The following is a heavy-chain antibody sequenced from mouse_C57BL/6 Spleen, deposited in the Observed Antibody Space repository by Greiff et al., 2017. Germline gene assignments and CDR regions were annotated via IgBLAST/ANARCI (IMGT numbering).Heavy chain of an antibody. V-gene: IGHV1-61*01. D-gene: IGHD2-10*01. CDR1: GYTFTSYW. CDR2: IYPSDSET. J-gene: IGHJ4*01. Sequence: VQLQQPGAELVRPGSSVKLSCKASGYTFTSYWMDWVKQRPGQGLEWIGNIYPSDSETHYNQKFKDKATLTVDKSSSTAYMQLSSLTSEDSAVYYCARRAYYGNYSYYAMDYWGQGTSVTVSS. CDR3: ARRAYYGNYSYYAMDY.